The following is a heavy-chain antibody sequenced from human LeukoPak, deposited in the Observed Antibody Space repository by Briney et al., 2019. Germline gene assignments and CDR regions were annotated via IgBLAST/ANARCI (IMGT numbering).Heavy chain of an antibody. D-gene: IGHD6-13*01. J-gene: IGHJ5*02. CDR3: ARDRRAGWFDP. V-gene: IGHV3-7*01. CDR1: GFTFSSYW. CDR2: INRDGSEK. Sequence: GGSLRLSCAASGFTFSSYWMSWVRQAPGKGLEWVANINRDGSEKYYVDSVKGRFTISRDNAKNSLYLQMNSLRAEDTAVYYCARDRRAGWFDPWGQGTLVTVSS.